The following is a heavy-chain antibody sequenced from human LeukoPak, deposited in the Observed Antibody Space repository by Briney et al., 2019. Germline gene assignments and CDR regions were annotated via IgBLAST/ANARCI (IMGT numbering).Heavy chain of an antibody. D-gene: IGHD6-6*01. CDR3: AKDIWYSSSSGAFDI. CDR2: IRSSSET. CDR1: GFIFSQYS. V-gene: IGHV3-48*04. J-gene: IGHJ3*02. Sequence: PGGSLRLSCAASGFIFSQYSMNWVRQAPGKGLEWVSHIRSSSETFYADSVKGRFTISRDNAKNSLYLQMNSLRPEDTALYYCAKDIWYSSSSGAFDIWGQGTMVTVSS.